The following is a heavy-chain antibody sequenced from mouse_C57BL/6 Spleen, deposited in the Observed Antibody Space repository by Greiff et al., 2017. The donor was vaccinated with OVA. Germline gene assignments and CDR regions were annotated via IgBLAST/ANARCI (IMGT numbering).Heavy chain of an antibody. CDR3: AGGGNYFDY. Sequence: QVQLQQSGAELVMPGASVKLSCKASGYTFTSYWMHWVKQRPGQGLEWIGEIDPSDSYTNYNQKFKGKSTLTVDKSSSTAYMQLSSLTSEDSAVYYCAGGGNYFDYWGQGTTLTVSS. CDR2: IDPSDSYT. CDR1: GYTFTSYW. V-gene: IGHV1-69*01. J-gene: IGHJ2*01.